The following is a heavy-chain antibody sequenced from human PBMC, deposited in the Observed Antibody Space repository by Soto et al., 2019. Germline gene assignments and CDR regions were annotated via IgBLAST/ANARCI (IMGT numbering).Heavy chain of an antibody. V-gene: IGHV3-33*01. CDR3: AREVPAATNDYYYGMDV. CDR1: GFTFSSYG. J-gene: IGHJ6*02. Sequence: PGGSLRLSCAASGFTFSSYGMHWVRQAPGKGLEWVAVIWYDGSNKYYADSVKGRFTISRDNSKNTLYLQMNSLRAEDTAVYYCAREVPAATNDYYYGMDVWGQGTTVTVSS. D-gene: IGHD2-2*01. CDR2: IWYDGSNK.